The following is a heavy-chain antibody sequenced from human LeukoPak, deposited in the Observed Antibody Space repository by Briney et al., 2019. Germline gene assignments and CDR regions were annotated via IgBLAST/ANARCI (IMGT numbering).Heavy chain of an antibody. Sequence: PGGSLRLSCAASGFTFSSYWMSWVRQAPGKGLEWVANIKQDGSEKYYVDSVKGRFTISRDNAKNSLYLQMNSLRAEDTAVYYCARERCSSTSCYSTTVASHFDYWGQGTLVTVSS. D-gene: IGHD2-2*02. V-gene: IGHV3-7*01. CDR3: ARERCSSTSCYSTTVASHFDY. J-gene: IGHJ4*02. CDR1: GFTFSSYW. CDR2: IKQDGSEK.